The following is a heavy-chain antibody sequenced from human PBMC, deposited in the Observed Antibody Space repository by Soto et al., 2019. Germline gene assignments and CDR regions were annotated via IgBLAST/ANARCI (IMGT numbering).Heavy chain of an antibody. Sequence: SDTLSLTCAVSSGSLSSSNWWSWVRQPPGKGLEWIGEIYHSGSTNYNPSLKSRVTISVDKSKNQFSLKLSSVTAADTAVYYCARGGIEYSSSSGQGYYYYYMDVWGKGTTVTVSS. J-gene: IGHJ6*03. D-gene: IGHD6-6*01. CDR3: ARGGIEYSSSSGQGYYYYYMDV. CDR2: IYHSGST. V-gene: IGHV4-4*02. CDR1: SGSLSSSNW.